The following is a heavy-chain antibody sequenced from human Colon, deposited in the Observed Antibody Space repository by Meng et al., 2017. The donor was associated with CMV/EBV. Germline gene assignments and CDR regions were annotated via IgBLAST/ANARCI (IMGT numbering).Heavy chain of an antibody. CDR1: GFTFSSYW. CDR2: INSDGSST. V-gene: IGHV3-74*01. CDR3: ARVGLYFWSALAGWAIDY. J-gene: IGHJ4*02. Sequence: GESLKISCAASGFTFSSYWTHWVRQAPGKGLVWVSRINSDGSSTSYADSVKGRFTISRDNAKNTLYLQMNSLRAEDTAVYYCARVGLYFWSALAGWAIDYWGQGTLVTVSS. D-gene: IGHD3-3*01.